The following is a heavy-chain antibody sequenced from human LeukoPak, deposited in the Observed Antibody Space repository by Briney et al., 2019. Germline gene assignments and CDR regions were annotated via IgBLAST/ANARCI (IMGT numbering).Heavy chain of an antibody. V-gene: IGHV1-69*05. CDR1: GGTFSSYA. CDR3: ARVGSYDY. CDR2: IIPIFGTA. Sequence: ASVKVSCKASGGTFSSYAISWVRQAPGQGLEWMGGIIPIFGTANYAQKFQGRVTMTRDTSTSTVYMELSSLRSEDTAVYYCARVGSYDYWGQGTLVTVSS. D-gene: IGHD3-10*01. J-gene: IGHJ4*02.